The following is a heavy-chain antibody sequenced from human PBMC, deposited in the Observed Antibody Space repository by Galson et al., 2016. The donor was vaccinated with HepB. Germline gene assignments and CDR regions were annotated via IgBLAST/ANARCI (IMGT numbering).Heavy chain of an antibody. J-gene: IGHJ4*02. V-gene: IGHV3-9*01. CDR3: ARGYVATIGDY. Sequence: SLRLSCAASGFNFDDSAMYWVRQVSGKGLEWVSGITWNSNNIQYADSVKGRFTISRDNSENTAYLHMNGLRVEDTAVYYCARGYVATIGDYWGQGTLVTVSS. CDR1: GFNFDDSA. D-gene: IGHD5-12*01. CDR2: ITWNSNNI.